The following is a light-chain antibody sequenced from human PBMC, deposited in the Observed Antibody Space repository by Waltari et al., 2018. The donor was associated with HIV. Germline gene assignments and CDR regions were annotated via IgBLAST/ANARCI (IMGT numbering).Light chain of an antibody. CDR1: VLAERF. J-gene: IGLJ3*02. V-gene: IGLV3-27*01. Sequence: SVELTQRSSVSVSPGPTATISCSGAVLAERFVRWFQQKPGQAPLLLIYRDIERPSGIPDRFSASKSGTTFTLTIIEAQTDDEAAYYCYSEPGNGRVFGGGTQLTVL. CDR3: YSEPGNGRV. CDR2: RDI.